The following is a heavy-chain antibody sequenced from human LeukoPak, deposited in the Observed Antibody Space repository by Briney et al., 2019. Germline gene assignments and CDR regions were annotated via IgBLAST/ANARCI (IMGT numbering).Heavy chain of an antibody. J-gene: IGHJ4*02. CDR3: AKRQLEPNLDY. V-gene: IGHV4-59*01. Sequence: PSETLSLTCTVSGGSLSSYYWTWIRQPPGKGLEWIGYIYYTGSTSYNPSLKSRVTISVQTSKNQFSLKLSSVTAADTAVYYCAKRQLEPNLDYWGQGTLVTVSS. D-gene: IGHD6-6*01. CDR2: IYYTGST. CDR1: GGSLSSYY.